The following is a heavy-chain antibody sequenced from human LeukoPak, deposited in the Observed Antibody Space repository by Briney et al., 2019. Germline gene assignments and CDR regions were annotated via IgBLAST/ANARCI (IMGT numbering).Heavy chain of an antibody. CDR2: ISWNSGSI. D-gene: IGHD6-19*01. CDR1: GFTFDDYA. Sequence: GRSLRLSCAASGFTFDDYAMHWVRQAPGKGLERVSGISWNSGSIGYADSVKGRFTISRDNAKNSLYLQMNSLRAEDTALYYCAKDTDSSGFYYFDYWGQGTLVTVSS. CDR3: AKDTDSSGFYYFDY. V-gene: IGHV3-9*01. J-gene: IGHJ4*02.